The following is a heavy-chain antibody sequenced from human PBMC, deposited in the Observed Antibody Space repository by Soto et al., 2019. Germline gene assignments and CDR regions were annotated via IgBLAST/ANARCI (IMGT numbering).Heavy chain of an antibody. CDR3: ATSYGSGYRAFDY. CDR2: IIPILDIT. J-gene: IGHJ4*02. Sequence: WASVKVSCKASGGTFSDYTISWVRQAPGQGLEWMGRIIPILDITDYAQKFQGRVTMTADKSTSTAYMELRSLRSEDTAIYYCATSYGSGYRAFDYWGQGALVTVSS. CDR1: GGTFSDYT. D-gene: IGHD3-10*01. V-gene: IGHV1-69*02.